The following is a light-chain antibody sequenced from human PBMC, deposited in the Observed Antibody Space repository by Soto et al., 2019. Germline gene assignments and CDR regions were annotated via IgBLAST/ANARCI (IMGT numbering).Light chain of an antibody. CDR1: QGIAPY. CDR2: ATS. Sequence: DVQMTQSPSSLSAFVGDRVTITCRASQGIAPYLAWFQQKPGKVPKLLIYATSTFQSGFPSRFSGSGSGTDFTLTINSRQPEDVGTYYWQKYNSAPLTFGGGTKVEIK. J-gene: IGKJ4*01. V-gene: IGKV1-27*01. CDR3: QKYNSAPLT.